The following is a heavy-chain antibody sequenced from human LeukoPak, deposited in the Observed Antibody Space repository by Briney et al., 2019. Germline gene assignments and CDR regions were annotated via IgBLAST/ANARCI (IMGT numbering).Heavy chain of an antibody. J-gene: IGHJ2*01. CDR3: ARDPDWIEGFGL. V-gene: IGHV1-3*01. CDR2: INAGNGNT. CDR1: GYTFTSYA. D-gene: IGHD3/OR15-3a*01. Sequence: ASVKVSCKASGYTFTSYAMHWVRQAPGQRLEWMGWINAGNGNTKYSQKFQGRVTITRDTSASTAYMELSSLRSEDTAVYYCARDPDWIEGFGLWGRGTLVTVSS.